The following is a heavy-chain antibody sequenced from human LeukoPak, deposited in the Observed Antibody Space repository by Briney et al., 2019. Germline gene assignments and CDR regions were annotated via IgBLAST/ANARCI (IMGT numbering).Heavy chain of an antibody. J-gene: IGHJ4*02. CDR1: GGTFSSYA. Sequence: SVKVSCKASGGTFSSYAISWVRQAPGQGLEWMGRIIPILGIANYAQKFQGRVTITADKSTSTAYMELSSLRSEDTAVYYYARVGPDSGSYSYYFDYWGQGTLVTVSS. CDR3: ARVGPDSGSYSYYFDY. V-gene: IGHV1-69*04. D-gene: IGHD3-10*01. CDR2: IIPILGIA.